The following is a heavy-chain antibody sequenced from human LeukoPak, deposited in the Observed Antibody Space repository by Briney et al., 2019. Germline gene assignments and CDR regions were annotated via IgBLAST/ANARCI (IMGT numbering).Heavy chain of an antibody. CDR3: ATIYCSGGSCYLKDY. V-gene: IGHV1-24*01. CDR1: GYTVTELS. J-gene: IGHJ4*02. CDR2: FDPEDGET. D-gene: IGHD2-15*01. Sequence: GASVKVSCKVSGYTVTELSIHWVRQAPGKGLEWMGGFDPEDGETIYAQKFQGRVTMTEDTSTDTAYMELSSLRSEDTAVYYCATIYCSGGSCYLKDYWGQGTLVTVSS.